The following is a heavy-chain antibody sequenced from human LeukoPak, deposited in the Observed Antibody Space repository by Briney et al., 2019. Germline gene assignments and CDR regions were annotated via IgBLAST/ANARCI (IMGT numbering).Heavy chain of an antibody. CDR3: ARSPDYYDSSGYYLYYFDY. Sequence: GASVNVSFTGSGGTFTIYAISWGRQGPGQGGERMGGIITNFGRANYTQKFQGRGTITADKTTSRAYMELSSLRSEDTAVYYCARSPDYYDSSGYYLYYFDYWGQGTLVTVSS. D-gene: IGHD3-22*01. CDR2: IITNFGRA. CDR1: GGTFTIYA. J-gene: IGHJ4*02. V-gene: IGHV1-69*06.